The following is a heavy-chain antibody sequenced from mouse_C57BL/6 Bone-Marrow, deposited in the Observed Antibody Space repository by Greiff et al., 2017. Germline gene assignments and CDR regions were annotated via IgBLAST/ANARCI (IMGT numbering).Heavy chain of an antibody. Sequence: QVQLQQSGAELMKPGASVKLSCKATGYTFTGYWIEWVKQRPGHGLEWIGEILPGSGSTNYTEKFKGKATFTADTSSNTAYMQLSSLTTEDSAIYYCARGNYGNYLPGYFDYWGQGTTLTVSS. CDR3: ARGNYGNYLPGYFDY. J-gene: IGHJ2*01. D-gene: IGHD2-1*01. CDR1: GYTFTGYW. CDR2: ILPGSGST. V-gene: IGHV1-9*01.